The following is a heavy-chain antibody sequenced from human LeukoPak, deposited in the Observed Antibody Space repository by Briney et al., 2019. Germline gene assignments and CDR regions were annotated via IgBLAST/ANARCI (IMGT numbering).Heavy chain of an antibody. J-gene: IGHJ4*02. D-gene: IGHD2-15*01. CDR2: FDPEDGVT. CDR3: ATGCSGGSCYSGFDY. Sequence: ASVKVSCKVSGYTLTELSMHWVRQAPGKGLEWMGGFDPEDGVTIYAQKFQGRVTMTEDTSTDTAYMELSSLRSEDTAVYYCATGCSGGSCYSGFDYWGQGTLVTVSS. V-gene: IGHV1-24*01. CDR1: GYTLTELS.